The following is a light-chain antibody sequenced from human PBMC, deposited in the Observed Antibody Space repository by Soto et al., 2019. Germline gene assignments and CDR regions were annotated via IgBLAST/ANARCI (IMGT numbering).Light chain of an antibody. Sequence: EIVMTQSPATLSVSPGERATLSCRASQSISRNLAWYQQKPGQAPRLLIYGLSTRATGIPARFTGSGSGTEFTLTIGSLQSEDFAVYYCQHYDNRPPWTFGQGTKVDVK. CDR3: QHYDNRPPWT. CDR2: GLS. CDR1: QSISRN. V-gene: IGKV3-15*01. J-gene: IGKJ1*01.